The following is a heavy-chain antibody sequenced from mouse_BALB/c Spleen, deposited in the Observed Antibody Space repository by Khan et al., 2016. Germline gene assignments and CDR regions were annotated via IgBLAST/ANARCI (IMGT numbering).Heavy chain of an antibody. V-gene: IGHV9-3-1*01. CDR1: GYTFTNYG. J-gene: IGHJ4*01. CDR2: INTYTGEP. CDR3: AAYYRDAMDY. Sequence: QIQLVQSGPELKKPGETVKISCKASGYTFTNYGMNWVKQAPGKGLKWMGWINTYTGEPTSADDFKGRFVFSLETSASTAYLQINNLKNEDTATYFCAAYYRDAMDYWGQGTSVTVSS. D-gene: IGHD2-14*01.